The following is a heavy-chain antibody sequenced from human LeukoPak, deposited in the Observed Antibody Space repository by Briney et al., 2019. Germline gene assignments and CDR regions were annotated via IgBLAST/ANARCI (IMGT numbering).Heavy chain of an antibody. V-gene: IGHV4-59*01. D-gene: IGHD1-14*01. CDR3: ARGNNPHDYYFDY. J-gene: IGHJ4*02. CDR2: IYYSGST. CDR1: GGSISSYY. Sequence: PSETLSLTCTVSGGSISSYYWSWIRQPPGKGLEWIGYIYYSGSTNYNPSLKSRVTISVDTSKNQFSLKLSSVTAADTAVYYCARGNNPHDYYFDYWGQGTLVTVSS.